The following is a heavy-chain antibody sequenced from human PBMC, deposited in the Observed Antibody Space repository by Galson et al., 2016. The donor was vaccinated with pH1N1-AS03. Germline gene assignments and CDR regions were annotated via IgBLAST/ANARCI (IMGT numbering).Heavy chain of an antibody. CDR1: GFTFSDSW. D-gene: IGHD1-26*01. Sequence: SLRLSCAGSGFTFSDSWMHWVRQAPGKGLVWVSRITSDGMTTSYADSVKGRFTISRDNAKNTVYLEMNSLRAEDAAVYYCVLYVDLFSADYYHWGQGTLVAVSS. CDR3: VLYVDLFSADYYH. CDR2: ITSDGMTT. J-gene: IGHJ1*01. V-gene: IGHV3-74*01.